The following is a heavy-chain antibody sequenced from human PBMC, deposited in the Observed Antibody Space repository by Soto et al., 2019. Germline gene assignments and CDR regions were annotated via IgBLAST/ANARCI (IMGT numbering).Heavy chain of an antibody. Sequence: QVQLQESGPGLVKPSQTLSLTCTVSGGSINSGGYYWSWIRQHPGKGLEWIGYIYYSGKTYYNPSLKSRVTISIDTSKNQFSLRLSSVTAADTAVYYCARRTTVTTNYYFDYWGQGTLVTVSS. D-gene: IGHD4-17*01. CDR3: ARRTTVTTNYYFDY. V-gene: IGHV4-31*03. J-gene: IGHJ4*02. CDR1: GGSINSGGYY. CDR2: IYYSGKT.